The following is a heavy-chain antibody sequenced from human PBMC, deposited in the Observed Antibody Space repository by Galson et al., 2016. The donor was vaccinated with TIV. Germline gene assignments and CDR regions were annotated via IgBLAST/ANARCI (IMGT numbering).Heavy chain of an antibody. Sequence: SVKVSCKASGYTFTDYYLHWVRQAPGQGLELIGWINPNSGGTKYTQKFQGRVTMTRDTSISTVYMELNILKSDDTALYYCARTIYSCTSRSAGYFDPWGRGTLVTVSS. D-gene: IGHD3-9*01. CDR2: INPNSGGT. CDR1: GYTFTDYY. V-gene: IGHV1-2*02. J-gene: IGHJ5*02. CDR3: ARTIYSCTSRSAGYFDP.